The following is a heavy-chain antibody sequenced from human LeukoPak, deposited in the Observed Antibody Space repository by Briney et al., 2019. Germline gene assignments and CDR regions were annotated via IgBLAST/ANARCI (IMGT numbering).Heavy chain of an antibody. Sequence: GASVKVSCKASGYTFTSYGISWVRQAPGQGLEWMGWTSAYNGNTNYAQKLRGRVTMTTDTSTSTAYMELRSLRSDDTAVYYCARDPYPGPAAAYNWFDPWGQGTLVTVSS. D-gene: IGHD6-13*01. J-gene: IGHJ5*02. CDR1: GYTFTSYG. CDR3: ARDPYPGPAAAYNWFDP. V-gene: IGHV1-18*01. CDR2: TSAYNGNT.